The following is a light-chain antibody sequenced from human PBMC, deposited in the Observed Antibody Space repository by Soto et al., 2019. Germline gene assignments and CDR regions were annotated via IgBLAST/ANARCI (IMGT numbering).Light chain of an antibody. V-gene: IGLV2-14*01. CDR2: EVS. CDR1: NSDVGTYNY. CDR3: SSYSSTSTAV. Sequence: QSVLTQPASVSGSPGQSITISCTGTNSDVGTYNYVSWFQQHPGKAPNLIIYEVSSRPSGVSNRFSASKSGNTASLTISGLQAEDEADYYCSSYSSTSTAVFGGGTKVTVL. J-gene: IGLJ2*01.